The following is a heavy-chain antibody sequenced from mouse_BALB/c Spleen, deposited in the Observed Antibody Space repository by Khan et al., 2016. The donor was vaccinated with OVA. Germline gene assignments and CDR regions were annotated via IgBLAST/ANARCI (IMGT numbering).Heavy chain of an antibody. CDR1: GYTFTRYW. Sequence: QVQLQQSGAELVKPGASVKLSCKASGYTFTRYWMQWVKQRPGQGLEWIGEIDPSDSYTNYNQKFKGKATLTVDKSSSTAYMQLSSLTSEDSAVYYGGRYDNYFAYWGQGTLVTVSA. D-gene: IGHD2-1*01. V-gene: IGHV1-69*02. J-gene: IGHJ3*01. CDR2: IDPSDSYT. CDR3: GRYDNYFAY.